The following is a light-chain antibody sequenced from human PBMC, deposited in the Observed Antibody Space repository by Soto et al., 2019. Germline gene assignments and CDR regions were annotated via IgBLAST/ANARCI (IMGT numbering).Light chain of an antibody. J-gene: IGLJ1*01. Sequence: QSALTQPASVSGSPGQSITISCTGTSSDVGTYNYVSWYQQHSGKAPKLMIYEVSNRPSGVSNRFSGSESGNTASLTISGLQAEDEADYYCSAYTSSLTLYVFGSGTKVTVL. CDR2: EVS. CDR3: SAYTSSLTLYV. V-gene: IGLV2-14*01. CDR1: SSDVGTYNY.